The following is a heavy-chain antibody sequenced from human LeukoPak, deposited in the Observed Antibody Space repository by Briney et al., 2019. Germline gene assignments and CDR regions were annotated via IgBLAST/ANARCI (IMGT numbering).Heavy chain of an antibody. V-gene: IGHV3-30*02. J-gene: IGHJ4*02. D-gene: IGHD2-2*01. CDR3: ANRYCTSSSCSRTLEN. CDR1: GFTFSSYG. CDR2: IRYDGSNK. Sequence: GGSLRPSCAASGFTFSSYGMHWVRQAPGKGLEWVAFIRYDGSNKYYADSVKGRFTISRDNSKNTLYLQMNSLRAEDTAVYYCANRYCTSSSCSRTLENWGQGTLVTVSS.